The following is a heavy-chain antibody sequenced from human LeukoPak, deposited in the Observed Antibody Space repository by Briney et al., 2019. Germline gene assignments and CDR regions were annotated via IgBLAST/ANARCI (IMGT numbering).Heavy chain of an antibody. CDR1: GFTFSSYA. CDR2: ISDSGDYI. D-gene: IGHD2-8*01. Sequence: PGGSLILSCAGSGFTFSSYAMSWVRQAPGQGLEWVSVISDSGDYISYADSVRGRFTISRDNSRNTLYLQMISLRPEDTAVYYCAKDTSIGKYCTNGVCSPFDYWGQGTLVTVSS. CDR3: AKDTSIGKYCTNGVCSPFDY. V-gene: IGHV3-23*01. J-gene: IGHJ4*02.